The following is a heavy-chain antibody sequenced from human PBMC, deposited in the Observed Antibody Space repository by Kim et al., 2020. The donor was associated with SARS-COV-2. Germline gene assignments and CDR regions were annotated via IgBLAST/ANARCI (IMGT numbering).Heavy chain of an antibody. J-gene: IGHJ5*02. V-gene: IGHV3-30-3*01. CDR2: ISYDGSNK. Sequence: GGSLRLSCAASGSTFSSYAMHWVRQAPGKGLEWVAVISYDGSNKYYADSVKGRFTISRDNSKNTLYLQMNSLRAEDTAVYYCARGGTYYDFWSGYSNNWFDPWGQGTLVTVSS. CDR3: ARGGTYYDFWSGYSNNWFDP. D-gene: IGHD3-3*01. CDR1: GSTFSSYA.